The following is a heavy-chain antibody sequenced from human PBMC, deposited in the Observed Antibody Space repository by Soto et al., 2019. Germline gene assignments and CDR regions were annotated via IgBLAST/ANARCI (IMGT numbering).Heavy chain of an antibody. CDR3: ARDLSLDV. CDR2: IYYSGST. CDR1: GGSISSYY. J-gene: IGHJ6*04. Sequence: NPSETLSLTCTVSGGSISSYYWSWIRQPPGKGLEWTGYIYYSGSTNYNPSLKSRVTISVDTSKNQFSLKLSSVTAADTAVYYCARDLSLDVWGKGTTVTVSS. V-gene: IGHV4-59*01.